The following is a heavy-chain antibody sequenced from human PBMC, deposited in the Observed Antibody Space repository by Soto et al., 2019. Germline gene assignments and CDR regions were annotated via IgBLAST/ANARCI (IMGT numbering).Heavy chain of an antibody. CDR3: ARGVWVRHYYYGMDV. J-gene: IGHJ6*02. V-gene: IGHV4-4*07. Sequence: SETLSVTCTVSGGSIISYYWSWIRQPAGKGLEWIARIYTSGSTNYNPSLKSRVTMSVDTSKNQFSLKLSSVTAADTAVYYCARGVWVRHYYYGMDVWGQGATVTVSS. CDR1: GGSIISYY. D-gene: IGHD3-16*01. CDR2: IYTSGST.